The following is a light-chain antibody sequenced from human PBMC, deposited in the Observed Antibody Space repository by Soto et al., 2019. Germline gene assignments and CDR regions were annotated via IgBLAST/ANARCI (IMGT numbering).Light chain of an antibody. CDR1: QSVSSN. CDR3: QQYNNGPRT. J-gene: IGKJ1*01. V-gene: IGKV3-15*01. CDR2: GAS. Sequence: EIVMTQSPATLSVSPGERATLSCRASQSVSSNLAWYQQKPGQAPRLLIYGASTRATGIPARFSGSGSGTEFTLTISSLQSEDVAVYYCQQYNNGPRTFGQGTKV.